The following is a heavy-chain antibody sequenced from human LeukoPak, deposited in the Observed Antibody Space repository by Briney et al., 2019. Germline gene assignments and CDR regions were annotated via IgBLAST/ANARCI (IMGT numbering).Heavy chain of an antibody. CDR1: GFSFSSFG. V-gene: IGHV3-33*01. CDR3: ARDLRGYSYGSLDY. J-gene: IGHJ4*02. CDR2: IWYDGSNK. D-gene: IGHD5-18*01. Sequence: GGSLRLSCAASGFSFSSFGMHWVRQAPGKGLEWVAVIWYDGSNKYYADSVKGRFTISRDNSKNTLYLQMNSLRAEDTAVYYCARDLRGYSYGSLDYWGQGTLVTVSS.